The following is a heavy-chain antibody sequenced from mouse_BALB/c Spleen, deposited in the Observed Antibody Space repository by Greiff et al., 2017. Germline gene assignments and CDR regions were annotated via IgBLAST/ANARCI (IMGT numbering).Heavy chain of an antibody. V-gene: IGHV1-63*01. CDR3: ARGGSSYGFAY. CDR2: IYPGGGYT. Sequence: QVQLQQSGAELVRPGTSVKISCKASGYTFTNYWLGWVKQRPGHGLEWIGDIYPGGGYTNYNGKFKGKATLTADKSSSTAYMQLSSLTSVDSAVYCCARGGSSYGFAYWGQGTLVTVSA. J-gene: IGHJ3*01. CDR1: GYTFTNYW. D-gene: IGHD1-1*01.